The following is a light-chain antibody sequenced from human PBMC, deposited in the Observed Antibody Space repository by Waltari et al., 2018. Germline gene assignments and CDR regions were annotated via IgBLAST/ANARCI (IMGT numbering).Light chain of an antibody. CDR3: DSADSTGLRV. CDR2: EDT. J-gene: IGLJ1*01. V-gene: IGLV3-10*01. Sequence: SYEFTQTPSVSVSPGQTARITCSGHELPRKYAYWFQQKSGQAPRLVIYEDTKRPSGITGRCCGSSAGTVATLTITGAQVDDEADYYSDSADSTGLRVFGGGTTVVVL. CDR1: ELPRKY.